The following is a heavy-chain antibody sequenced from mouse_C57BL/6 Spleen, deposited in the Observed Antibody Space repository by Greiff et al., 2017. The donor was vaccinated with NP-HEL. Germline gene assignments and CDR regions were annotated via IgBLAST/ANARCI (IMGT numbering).Heavy chain of an antibody. J-gene: IGHJ1*03. CDR1: GFTFSSYG. D-gene: IGHD1-1*01. V-gene: IGHV5-6*01. CDR2: ISSGGSYT. CDR3: ARLDYYGSSDWYFDV. Sequence: EVKVVESGGDLVKPGGSLKLSCAASGFTFSSYGMSWVRQTPDKRLEWVATISSGGSYTYYPDSVKGRFTISRDNAKNTLYLQMSSLKSEDTAMYYCARLDYYGSSDWYFDVWGTGTTVTVSS.